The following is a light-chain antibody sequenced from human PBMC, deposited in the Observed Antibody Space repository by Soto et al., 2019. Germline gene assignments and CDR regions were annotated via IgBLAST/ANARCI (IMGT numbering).Light chain of an antibody. CDR3: GTWDSSLSAVV. J-gene: IGLJ2*01. V-gene: IGLV1-51*01. CDR2: DNN. Sequence: QSVLTQPPSVSAAPGQKVTISFSGSSFNIRHNYVSWYQHLPGTAPKLLIYDNNKRPSGIPDRFSGSKSGTSATLGITGLQTGDEADYYCGTWDSSLSAVVFGGGTKLTVL. CDR1: SFNIRHNY.